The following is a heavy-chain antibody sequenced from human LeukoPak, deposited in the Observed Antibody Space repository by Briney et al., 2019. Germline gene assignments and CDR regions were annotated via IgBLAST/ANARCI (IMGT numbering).Heavy chain of an antibody. J-gene: IGHJ6*02. CDR2: ISISSNYT. D-gene: IGHD1-26*01. V-gene: IGHV3-11*03. Sequence: GGSLRLSCAASGFTFSSYAMSWVRQARGKGLEWLAYISISSNYTNYADSVKGRFTISRDNAKNSLYLQMNGLSAEDTAVYYCARCGTPNNYYYDGMDVWGQGTTVTVSS. CDR3: ARCGTPNNYYYDGMDV. CDR1: GFTFSSYA.